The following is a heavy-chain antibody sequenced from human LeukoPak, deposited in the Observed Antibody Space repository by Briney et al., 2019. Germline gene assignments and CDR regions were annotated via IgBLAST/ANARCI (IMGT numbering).Heavy chain of an antibody. Sequence: PSETLSLTCTVSGGSISRRGYYWSWVRQHPGKGLEWIGYIYHSGSTYYNPSLESRVTISVDTSENQFSLKLSSVTAADTAFYYCAKCTNWGDYFYMDVWSKGTTVTVSS. CDR1: GGSISRRGYY. CDR2: IYHSGST. J-gene: IGHJ6*03. V-gene: IGHV4-31*03. CDR3: AKCTNWGDYFYMDV. D-gene: IGHD7-27*01.